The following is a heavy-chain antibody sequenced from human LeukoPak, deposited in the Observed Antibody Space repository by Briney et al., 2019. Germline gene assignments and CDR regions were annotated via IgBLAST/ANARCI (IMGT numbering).Heavy chain of an antibody. CDR1: GGSFSGYY. CDR3: ARIDSSGS. V-gene: IGHV4-34*01. CDR2: INHSGST. J-gene: IGHJ4*02. D-gene: IGHD3-22*01. Sequence: SETLSLTCAVYGGSFSGYYWTWIRQPPGKGLEWIGEINHSGSTNYNPSLKSRVTISVDTSKNQFSLNLSSVTAADTAVYYCARIDSSGSWGQGTLVTVSS.